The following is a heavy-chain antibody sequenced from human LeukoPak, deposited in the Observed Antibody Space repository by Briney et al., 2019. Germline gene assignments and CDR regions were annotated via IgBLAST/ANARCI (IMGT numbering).Heavy chain of an antibody. CDR1: GYTFTSYG. Sequence: ASVKVSCKASGYTFTSYGISWVRQAPGQGLEWMGWISAYNGNTNYEQKLQGRVTMTTDTSTSTAYMELRSLRSDDTAVYYCARDFCCITMVRGVIQSSYYHYGMDVWGQGTTVTVSS. D-gene: IGHD3-10*01. CDR3: ARDFCCITMVRGVIQSSYYHYGMDV. CDR2: ISAYNGNT. J-gene: IGHJ6*02. V-gene: IGHV1-18*01.